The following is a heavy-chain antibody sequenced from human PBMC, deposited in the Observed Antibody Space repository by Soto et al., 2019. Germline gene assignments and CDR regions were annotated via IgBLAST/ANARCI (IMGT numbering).Heavy chain of an antibody. J-gene: IGHJ4*02. CDR3: AREVPYGYSRFDY. CDR2: VNAGNDNT. Sequence: QVHLVQSGAEVKKPGASVKVSCKTSGYTFTNNGIHWVRQAPGQRLEWMGWVNAGNDNTKWSREFQGRLTLTKDTSATTAYMELSSLTSEDTAIYLCAREVPYGYSRFDYWGQGTLVTVSS. CDR1: GYTFTNNG. D-gene: IGHD5-18*01. V-gene: IGHV1-3*01.